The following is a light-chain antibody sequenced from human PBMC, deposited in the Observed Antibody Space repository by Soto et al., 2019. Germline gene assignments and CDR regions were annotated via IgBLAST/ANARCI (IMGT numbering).Light chain of an antibody. CDR2: AAS. J-gene: IGKJ1*01. Sequence: DIQMTQSPSSLSASVGDRVTITCRASQSISSYLNWYQQKPGKAPKLLIYAASSLQSGVPSRFSGSGSGTDFTLTISSLQPEDFATYYCQQTHSTPWTFGQGTKV. CDR1: QSISSY. V-gene: IGKV1-39*01. CDR3: QQTHSTPWT.